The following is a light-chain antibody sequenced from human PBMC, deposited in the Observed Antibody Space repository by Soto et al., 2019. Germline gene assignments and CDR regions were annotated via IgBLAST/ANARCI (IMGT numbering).Light chain of an antibody. V-gene: IGKV1-16*01. CDR3: QEQYRPPPT. CDR1: QDIDEY. Sequence: DIQLTQSPSSVSASVGDTVTITCRASQDIDEYLAWFQQKPGTAPRSLIYATSSLQFGVPSRFSGAGSGTEFPLHLRGLQAEEFATFYRQEQYRPPPTFGGGTQVEI. J-gene: IGKJ4*01. CDR2: ATS.